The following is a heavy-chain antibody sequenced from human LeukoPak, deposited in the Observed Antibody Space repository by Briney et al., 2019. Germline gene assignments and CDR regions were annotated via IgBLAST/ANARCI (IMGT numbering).Heavy chain of an antibody. D-gene: IGHD3-22*01. Sequence: PGGSLRLSCAASGFTFSSYAMSWVRQAPGKGLEWVSAISGSGGSTYYADSVKGRFTISRDNSKNTLYLQMSSLRAEDTAVYYCAKDLFGPSITMIVVVTPLQLDVWGQGTTVTVSS. V-gene: IGHV3-23*01. CDR1: GFTFSSYA. J-gene: IGHJ6*02. CDR3: AKDLFGPSITMIVVVTPLQLDV. CDR2: ISGSGGST.